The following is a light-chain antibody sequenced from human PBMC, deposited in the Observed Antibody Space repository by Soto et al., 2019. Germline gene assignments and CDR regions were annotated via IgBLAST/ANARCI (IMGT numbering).Light chain of an antibody. CDR1: QTVSTY. V-gene: IGKV1-9*01. CDR3: QQLFDSPIT. J-gene: IGKJ5*01. Sequence: DTQMTQSPSSLSASVGDRISITCRASQTVSTYLNWYQQKPGKAPTLLISATSTLQSGVPSRFSATVSGTEFSLTITSLQPEDFATYYCQQLFDSPITFGQGTRLEIK. CDR2: ATS.